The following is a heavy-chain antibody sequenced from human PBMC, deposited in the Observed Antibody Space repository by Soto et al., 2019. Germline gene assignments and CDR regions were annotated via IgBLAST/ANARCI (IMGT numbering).Heavy chain of an antibody. CDR1: GDSVSSDSAA. J-gene: IGHJ4*02. V-gene: IGHV6-1*01. CDR3: ARGSTVTTGFDY. CDR2: TYYRSKWYY. D-gene: IGHD4-17*01. Sequence: PSQTLSLTCAISGDSVSSDSAAWNWIRQSPSRGLEWLGRTYYRSKWYYSYAVSLKSRMTINPDTSKNQFSLQLNSVTPDDTAVYYCARGSTVTTGFDYWGQGTLVTVSP.